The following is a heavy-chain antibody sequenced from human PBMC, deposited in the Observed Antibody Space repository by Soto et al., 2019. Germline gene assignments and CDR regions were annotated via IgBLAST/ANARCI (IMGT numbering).Heavy chain of an antibody. J-gene: IGHJ4*02. V-gene: IGHV3-30*15. CDR3: ATDGVQYVVSGLYYFHY. Sequence: GGSQRLSCAASGFSLNSYAMHWVRQVPGKGLEWVAFISYNGKNKYYGDSVKGRFTISRDDSTNTLYLQMSSLRSEDTAVYYCATDGVQYVVSGLYYFHYWGQGTLVTVSS. CDR1: GFSLNSYA. D-gene: IGHD2-15*01. CDR2: ISYNGKNK.